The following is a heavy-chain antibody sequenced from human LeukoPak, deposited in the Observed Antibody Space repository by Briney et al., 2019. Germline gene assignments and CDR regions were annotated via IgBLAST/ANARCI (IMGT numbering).Heavy chain of an antibody. Sequence: PSETLSLTCTVSGGSISSYYWSWIRQPPGKGLEWIGYIYYSGSTNYNPSLKSRVTISVDTSKNQFSLKLSSVTAADTAVYYCAREEGGYSSSSGYYYYMDVWGKGTTVTVSS. D-gene: IGHD6-6*01. CDR2: IYYSGST. J-gene: IGHJ6*03. CDR3: AREEGGYSSSSGYYYYMDV. V-gene: IGHV4-59*12. CDR1: GGSISSYY.